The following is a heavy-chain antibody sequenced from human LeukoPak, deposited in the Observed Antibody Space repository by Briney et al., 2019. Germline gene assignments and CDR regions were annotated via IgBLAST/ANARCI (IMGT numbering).Heavy chain of an antibody. Sequence: SETLSLTCTVSGGSISGYYWSWIRQPPGKGLEWIGEINHSGSTNYNPSLKSRVTISVDTSKNQFSLKLSSVTAADTAVYYCARAHNTAMMDYWGQGTLVTVSS. CDR3: ARAHNTAMMDY. V-gene: IGHV4-34*01. CDR1: GGSISGYY. CDR2: INHSGST. D-gene: IGHD5-18*01. J-gene: IGHJ4*02.